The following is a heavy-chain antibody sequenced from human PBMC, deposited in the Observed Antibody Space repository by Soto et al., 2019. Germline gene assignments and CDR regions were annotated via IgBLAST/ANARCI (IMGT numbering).Heavy chain of an antibody. CDR1: GFTCSDHY. D-gene: IGHD3-22*01. CDR2: ISSSGDII. V-gene: IGHV3-11*01. Sequence: GGSLRLSCAASGFTCSDHYMSWLRQAPGKGLEWVSYISSSGDIIYYADSVKGRFTISRDNAKNSLYLQMNSLRAEDTAVYYCARDLGYYDSSGYFDYWGQGTLVTVSS. J-gene: IGHJ4*02. CDR3: ARDLGYYDSSGYFDY.